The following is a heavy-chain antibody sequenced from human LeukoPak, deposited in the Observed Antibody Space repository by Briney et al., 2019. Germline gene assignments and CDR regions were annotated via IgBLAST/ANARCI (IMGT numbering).Heavy chain of an antibody. D-gene: IGHD6-13*01. CDR1: GGTFSSYA. CDR2: IIPIFGTA. V-gene: IGHV1-69*13. J-gene: IGHJ3*02. CDR3: ARPKADSSSWYRSDAFDI. Sequence: GASVKVSCKASGGTFSSYAISWVRQAPGQGLEWMGGIIPIFGTANYAQKFQGRVTITADESTSTAYMELSSLRSEDTAVYYCARPKADSSSWYRSDAFDIWGQGTMVTVSS.